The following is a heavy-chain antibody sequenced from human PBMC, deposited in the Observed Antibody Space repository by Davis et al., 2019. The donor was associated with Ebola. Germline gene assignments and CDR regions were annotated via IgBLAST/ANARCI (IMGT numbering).Heavy chain of an antibody. J-gene: IGHJ4*02. Sequence: PSETLSLTCTVSRDSITTYYWGWIRQPPGKGLDWIGHIYHSGNTKYNPSLESRVSISVDTSKNHFSLKLSSVTAADTAVYYCARIDYGAYAVEYWGQGTLVTVSS. CDR1: RDSITTYY. CDR2: IYHSGNT. D-gene: IGHD4-17*01. V-gene: IGHV4-59*01. CDR3: ARIDYGAYAVEY.